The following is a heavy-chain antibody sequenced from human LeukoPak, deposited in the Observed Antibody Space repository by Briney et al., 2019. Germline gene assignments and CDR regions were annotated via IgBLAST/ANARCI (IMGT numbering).Heavy chain of an antibody. D-gene: IGHD2-21*01. J-gene: IGHJ6*03. CDR2: ISGSGGST. V-gene: IGHV3-23*01. CDR3: ARGRLDYYMDV. CDR1: GFTFSSYG. Sequence: PGGSLRLSCAASGFTFSSYGMTWVRQAPGKGLEWVSAISGSGGSTYYADSVKGRFTISRDNAKNSLYLQMYSLRAEDTAVYYCARGRLDYYMDVWGKGTTVTVSS.